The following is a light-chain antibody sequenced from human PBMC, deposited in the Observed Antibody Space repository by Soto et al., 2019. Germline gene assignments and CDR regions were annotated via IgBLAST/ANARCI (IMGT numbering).Light chain of an antibody. V-gene: IGLV1-40*01. CDR2: ANS. CDR1: SSNIGAGFD. Sequence: QSVLTQPPSVSGAPGQRLTISCTGSSSNIGAGFDVHWYQQLPGAGPKLLIFANSIRPSGVPGRFSGSKSGTSASLAITGLQAEDEADYYCQSYDSSLSSYVLGTGTKVTVL. CDR3: QSYDSSLSSYV. J-gene: IGLJ1*01.